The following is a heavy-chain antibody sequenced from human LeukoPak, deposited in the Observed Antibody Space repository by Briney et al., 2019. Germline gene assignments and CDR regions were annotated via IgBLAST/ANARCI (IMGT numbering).Heavy chain of an antibody. CDR2: IYYSGST. V-gene: IGHV4-59*08. CDR3: ARHPVAGYFDD. D-gene: IGHD6-19*01. CDR1: GGSISSYY. Sequence: PSETLSLTCTVSGGSISSYYWSWIRQPPGKGLEWIGYIYYSGSTNYNPSLKSRVTISVDTSKNQFSLKLSSATAADTAVYYCARHPVAGYFDDWGQGTLVTVSS. J-gene: IGHJ4*02.